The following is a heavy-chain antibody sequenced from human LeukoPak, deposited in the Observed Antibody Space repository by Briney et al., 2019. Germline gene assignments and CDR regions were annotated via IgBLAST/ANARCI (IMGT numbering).Heavy chain of an antibody. D-gene: IGHD5-24*01. CDR3: AKEGRDVKNARYGMGV. V-gene: IGHV3-53*01. CDR1: GFTVSTTY. Sequence: GGSLRLSCVASGFTVSTTYMGWVRQAPGKGLEWVSVIYSGGTTYYADSVKGRFTFSRDNSKNTLYLQMNSLRAEDTAVYYCAKEGRDVKNARYGMGVWGQGTTVTVSS. CDR2: IYSGGTT. J-gene: IGHJ6*02.